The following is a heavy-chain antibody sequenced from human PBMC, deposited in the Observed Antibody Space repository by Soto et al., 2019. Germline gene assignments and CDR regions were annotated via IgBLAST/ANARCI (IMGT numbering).Heavy chain of an antibody. V-gene: IGHV3-23*01. CDR1: GFTFCRFA. J-gene: IGHJ6*03. D-gene: IGHD4-4*01. CDR3: ASTLPTVTSPIYYYYYMDV. Sequence: GGFLRLPCAASGFTFCRFAMSWVRQAPGEGLEWVSAISGSGGSTYYADSVKGRFTISRDNSKNTLYLQMNSLRAEDTAVYYCASTLPTVTSPIYYYYYMDVWGKGTTVTVSS. CDR2: ISGSGGST.